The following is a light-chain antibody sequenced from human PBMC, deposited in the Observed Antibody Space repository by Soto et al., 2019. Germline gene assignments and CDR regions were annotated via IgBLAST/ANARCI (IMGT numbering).Light chain of an antibody. CDR2: DVS. Sequence: QSALTQPASVSGSPGQSITISCTGTSCDVGGYNYVSWYQQHPGKAPKLMIYDVSNRPSGVSNRFSGSKSGNTASLTISGLQAEDEADYYCSSYTSSSTLFGTGTKVTVL. V-gene: IGLV2-14*01. J-gene: IGLJ1*01. CDR1: SCDVGGYNY. CDR3: SSYTSSSTL.